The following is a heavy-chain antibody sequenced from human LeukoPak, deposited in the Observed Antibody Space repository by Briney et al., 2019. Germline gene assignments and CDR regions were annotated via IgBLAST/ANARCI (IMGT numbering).Heavy chain of an antibody. CDR2: INGDGTST. J-gene: IGHJ1*01. D-gene: IGHD6-13*01. CDR3: ATDIGYTIPL. Sequence: GGSLRVSCSASGFTFSNYWMHWVRQVPGKGLVWVSRINGDGTSTSYADSVKGRVTISRDNAKNTLYLHVNSLSPEDAAVYYCATDIGYTIPLWGQGPLVLVSS. V-gene: IGHV3-74*01. CDR1: GFTFSNYW.